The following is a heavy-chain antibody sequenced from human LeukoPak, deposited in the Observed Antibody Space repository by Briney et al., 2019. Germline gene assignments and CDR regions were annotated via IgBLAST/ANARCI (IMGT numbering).Heavy chain of an antibody. CDR3: ARGEYYHESSGYPTY. Sequence: GALRLSCAASGFTFSTYGMYWVRQAPGKGREWVAVIWYDGRTQFYAQSVKGRFAVSTDNSKNTLYLKMNSLRAEDTAVYHCARGEYYHESSGYPTYWGQGTLVTVSS. CDR2: IWYDGRTQ. J-gene: IGHJ4*02. D-gene: IGHD3-22*01. CDR1: GFTFSTYG. V-gene: IGHV3-33*01.